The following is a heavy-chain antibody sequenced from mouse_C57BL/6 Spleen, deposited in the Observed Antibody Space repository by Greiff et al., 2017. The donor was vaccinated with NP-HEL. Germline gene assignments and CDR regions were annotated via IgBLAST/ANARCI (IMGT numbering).Heavy chain of an antibody. CDR2: IYPRSGNT. Sequence: QVQLQQSGAELARPGASVKLSCKASGYTFTSYGISWVKQRTGQGLEWIGEIYPRSGNTYYNEKFKGKATLTADKSSSTAYMELRSLTSEDSAVYFCARPLDSSGPAWFAYWGQGTLVTVSA. V-gene: IGHV1-81*01. J-gene: IGHJ3*01. CDR1: GYTFTSYG. CDR3: ARPLDSSGPAWFAY. D-gene: IGHD3-2*02.